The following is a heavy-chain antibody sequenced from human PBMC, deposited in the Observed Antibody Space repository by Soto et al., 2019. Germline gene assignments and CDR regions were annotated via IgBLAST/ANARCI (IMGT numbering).Heavy chain of an antibody. CDR3: ARVSAAGTRWFDS. Sequence: QVQLQESGPGLVQPSQTLSLTSTVSGDSISSGGFYWSWIRQFPGKGLEWIGYIDYRGRTFYNPSLKSRATISRDTSKSQFSLNVNSVTAAATAVFYCARVSAAGTRWFDSWGQGTLVTVSS. CDR2: IDYRGRT. D-gene: IGHD6-13*01. J-gene: IGHJ5*01. CDR1: GDSISSGGFY. V-gene: IGHV4-31*03.